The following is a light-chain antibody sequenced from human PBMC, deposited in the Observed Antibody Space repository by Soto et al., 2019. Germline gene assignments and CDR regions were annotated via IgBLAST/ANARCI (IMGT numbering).Light chain of an antibody. Sequence: EIVMTQSPGTLSLSPGETVTLSCRASQTIGRNYLAWYQQKPGQAPRLLIYGISTRAADIPARFSGSGSGTDFTLTISSLQSEDFAFYYCQQHSKWPITFGQGTRLEIK. J-gene: IGKJ5*01. CDR2: GIS. V-gene: IGKV3-15*01. CDR3: QQHSKWPIT. CDR1: QTIGRN.